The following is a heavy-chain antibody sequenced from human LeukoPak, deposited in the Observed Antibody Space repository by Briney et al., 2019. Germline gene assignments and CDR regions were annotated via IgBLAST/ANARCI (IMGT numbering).Heavy chain of an antibody. CDR1: GYDFTSYW. J-gene: IGHJ4*02. CDR2: INPLNLDT. CDR3: ARHYPYAWFGF. V-gene: IGHV5-51*01. Sequence: GESLKISCKGSGYDFTSYWIAWVRQMPGKGLEWMGNINPLNLDTTYSPSFQGQVTLSVDKSISTAYMQLSSLKASDTAMYYCARHYPYAWFGFWGQGSPVTVSS. D-gene: IGHD3-16*02.